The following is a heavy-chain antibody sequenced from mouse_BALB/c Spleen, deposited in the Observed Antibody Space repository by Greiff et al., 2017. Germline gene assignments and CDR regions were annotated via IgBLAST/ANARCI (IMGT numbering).Heavy chain of an antibody. CDR2: ISSGGSYT. J-gene: IGHJ4*01. V-gene: IGHV5-9-4*01. Sequence: EVQLVESGGGLVKPGGSLKLSCAASGFTFSSYAMSWVRQSPEKRLEWVAEISSGGSYTYYPDTVTGRFTISRDNAKNTLYLEMSSLRSEDTAMYYCARDGGYRYDGVMDYWGQGTSVTVSS. CDR1: GFTFSSYA. D-gene: IGHD2-14*01. CDR3: ARDGGYRYDGVMDY.